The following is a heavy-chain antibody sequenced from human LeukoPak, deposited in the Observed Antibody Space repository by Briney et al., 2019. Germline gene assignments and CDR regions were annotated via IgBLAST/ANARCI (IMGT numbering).Heavy chain of an antibody. V-gene: IGHV3-7*01. CDR1: GFTFSGYW. Sequence: GSLRLSCAASGFTFSGYWMSWVRQAPGKGLEWVANIKQDGNEKYYVDSVKGRFLISRDNTKNSLYLQMNSLRVEDTAVYYCARDRGVVGTLDPWGQGTLVTVSS. CDR2: IKQDGNEK. CDR3: ARDRGVVGTLDP. D-gene: IGHD3-10*01. J-gene: IGHJ5*02.